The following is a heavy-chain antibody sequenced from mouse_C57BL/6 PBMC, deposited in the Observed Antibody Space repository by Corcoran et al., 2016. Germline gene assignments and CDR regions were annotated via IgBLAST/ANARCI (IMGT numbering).Heavy chain of an antibody. D-gene: IGHD2-3*01. CDR3: ARSDGYPHYFDY. Sequence: EVQLQQSGPVLVKPGASVKMSCKASGYTFTDYYMNWVKQSHGKSLEWIGVINPYNGGTSYNQKFKGKATLTVDKSSSTAYMELNSLTSEDSAVYYCARSDGYPHYFDYWGQGTTLTVSS. CDR1: GYTFTDYY. J-gene: IGHJ2*01. V-gene: IGHV1-19*01. CDR2: INPYNGGT.